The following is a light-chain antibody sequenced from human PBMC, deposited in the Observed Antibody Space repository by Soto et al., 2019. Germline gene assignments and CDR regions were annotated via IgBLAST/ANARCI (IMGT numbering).Light chain of an antibody. J-gene: IGLJ2*01. Sequence: QSALTQPRSVSGSPGQSVAISCTGTSGDIGGYNYVSWYQHHPGKAPKLLIYDVTERPSGVPGRYSGSKSGNTASLTISGLQSEDEADYYCCSQTGSYTFIFGGGTKLTVL. V-gene: IGLV2-11*01. CDR3: CSQTGSYTFI. CDR1: SGDIGGYNY. CDR2: DVT.